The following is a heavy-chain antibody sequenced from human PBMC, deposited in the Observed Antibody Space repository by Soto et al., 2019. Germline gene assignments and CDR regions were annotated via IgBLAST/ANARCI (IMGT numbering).Heavy chain of an antibody. D-gene: IGHD4-17*01. Sequence: SETLSLTCAVYGGSFSGYYWSWIRQPPGKGLEWIGEINHSGSTNYNPSLKSRVTISVDTSKNQFSLKLSSVTAADTAVYYCARGPIAGTTVTRRGRGYFDLWGRGTLVTVSS. CDR1: GGSFSGYY. CDR3: ARGPIAGTTVTRRGRGYFDL. J-gene: IGHJ2*01. V-gene: IGHV4-34*01. CDR2: INHSGST.